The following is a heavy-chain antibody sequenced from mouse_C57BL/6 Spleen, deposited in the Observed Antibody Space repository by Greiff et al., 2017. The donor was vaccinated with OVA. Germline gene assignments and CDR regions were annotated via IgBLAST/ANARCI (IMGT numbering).Heavy chain of an antibody. CDR2: IDPSDSYT. V-gene: IGHV1-69*01. D-gene: IGHD2-3*01. J-gene: IGHJ2*01. Sequence: QVQLQQPGAELVMPGASVKLSCKASGYTFTSYWMHWVKQRPGQGLEWIGEIDPSDSYTNYNQKFKGKSTLTVDKSSSTAYMQLRSLTSEDSAVYYCAKWGLLRFDYWGQGTTLTVSS. CDR3: AKWGLLRFDY. CDR1: GYTFTSYW.